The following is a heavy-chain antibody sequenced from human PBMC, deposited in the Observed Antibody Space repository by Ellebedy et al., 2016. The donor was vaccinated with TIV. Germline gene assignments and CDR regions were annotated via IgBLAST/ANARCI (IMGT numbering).Heavy chain of an antibody. D-gene: IGHD6-13*01. J-gene: IGHJ4*02. CDR2: INPSGGST. CDR3: ARDYAEKAAAIGYFDY. CDR1: GYTFTSYY. Sequence: ASVKVSXXASGYTFTSYYMHWVRQAPGQGLEWMGIINPSGGSTSYAQKFQGRVTMTRDTSISTAYMELSRLRSDDTAVYYCARDYAEKAAAIGYFDYWGQGTLITVSS. V-gene: IGHV1-46*01.